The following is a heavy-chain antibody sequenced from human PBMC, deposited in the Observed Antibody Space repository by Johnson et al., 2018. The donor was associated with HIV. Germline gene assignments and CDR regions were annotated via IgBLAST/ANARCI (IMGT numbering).Heavy chain of an antibody. D-gene: IGHD3-22*01. CDR3: ARGMSSGPWAGGDAFDI. CDR2: IKQDGSEK. CDR1: GFTFSSHD. J-gene: IGHJ3*02. V-gene: IGHV3-7*01. Sequence: VQLVESGGGVVQPGRSLRVSCGASGFTFSSHDMHWVRQAPGKGLEWVANIKQDGSEKYYVDSVKGRFTISRDNAKNSLYLQMNSLSAEDTAVYYCARGMSSGPWAGGDAFDIWGQGTMVTVSS.